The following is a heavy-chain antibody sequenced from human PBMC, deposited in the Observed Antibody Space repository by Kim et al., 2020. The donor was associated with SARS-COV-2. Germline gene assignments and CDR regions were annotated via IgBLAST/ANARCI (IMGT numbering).Heavy chain of an antibody. CDR1: GFTFTSSA. CDR3: AITAMGGNYYYYGMDV. D-gene: IGHD5-18*01. V-gene: IGHV1-58*02. Sequence: SVKVSCKASGFTFTSSAMQWVRQARGQRLEWIGWIVVGSGNTNYAQKFQERVTITRDMSTSTAYMELSSLRSEDTAVYYCAITAMGGNYYYYGMDVWGQGTTVTVSS. CDR2: IVVGSGNT. J-gene: IGHJ6*02.